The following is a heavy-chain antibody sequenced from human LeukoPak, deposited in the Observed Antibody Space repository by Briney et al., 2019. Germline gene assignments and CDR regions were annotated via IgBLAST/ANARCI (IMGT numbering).Heavy chain of an antibody. J-gene: IGHJ5*02. CDR3: ARARWITFGGVIVILDWFDP. D-gene: IGHD3-16*02. CDR1: GYTFTSYG. CDR2: ISAYNGNT. V-gene: IGHV1-18*01. Sequence: ASVKVSCKASGYTFTSYGISWVRQAPGQGLERMGWISAYNGNTNYAQKLQGRVTMTTDTSTSTAYMELRSLRSDDTAVYYCARARWITFGGVIVILDWFDPWGQGTLVTVSS.